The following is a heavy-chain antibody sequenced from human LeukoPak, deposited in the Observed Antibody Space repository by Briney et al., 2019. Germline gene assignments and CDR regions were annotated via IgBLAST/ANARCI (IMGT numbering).Heavy chain of an antibody. J-gene: IGHJ4*02. CDR1: GFTFSSYD. Sequence: GGSLRLSCAASGFTFSSYDMHWVRQATGKGLEWVAAIGTAGDTYYPGSVKGRFTISRENAKNSLYLQMNSLRAGNTAVYYCASGSQAYYYDSSGYSNFDYWGQGTLVTVSS. D-gene: IGHD3-22*01. CDR2: IGTAGDT. V-gene: IGHV3-13*01. CDR3: ASGSQAYYYDSSGYSNFDY.